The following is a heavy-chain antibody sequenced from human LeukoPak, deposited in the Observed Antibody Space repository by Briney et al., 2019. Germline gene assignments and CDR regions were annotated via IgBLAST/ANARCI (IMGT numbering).Heavy chain of an antibody. V-gene: IGHV1-18*04. CDR2: ISAYNGNT. CDR1: GYTFTSYG. Sequence: GASVKVSCQASGYTFTSYGISWVRQAPGQGLEWMGWISAYNGNTNYAQKLQGRVTMTTDTSTSTAYMELRSLRSDDTAVYYCASIYGEYDYDAFDIWGQGTMVTVSS. CDR3: ASIYGEYDYDAFDI. J-gene: IGHJ3*02. D-gene: IGHD4-17*01.